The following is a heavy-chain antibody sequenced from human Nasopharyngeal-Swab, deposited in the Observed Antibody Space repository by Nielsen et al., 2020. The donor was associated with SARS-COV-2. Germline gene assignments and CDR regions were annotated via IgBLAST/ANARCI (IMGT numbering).Heavy chain of an antibody. J-gene: IGHJ4*02. D-gene: IGHD3-16*01. Sequence: GESLKISCAASGFTFSSYAMHWVRQAPGKELEWVAVISYDGSNKYYADSVKGRFTISRDNSKNTLYLQMNSLRAEDTAVYYCARDIGGMFDYWGQGTLVTVSS. CDR2: ISYDGSNK. CDR3: ARDIGGMFDY. V-gene: IGHV3-30-3*01. CDR1: GFTFSSYA.